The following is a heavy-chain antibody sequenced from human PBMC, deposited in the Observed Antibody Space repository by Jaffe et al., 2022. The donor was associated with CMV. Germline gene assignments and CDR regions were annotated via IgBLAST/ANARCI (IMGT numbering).Heavy chain of an antibody. CDR1: GFTFSNAW. Sequence: EVQLVESGGGLVKPGGSLRLSCAASGFTFSNAWMSWVRQAPGKGLEWVGRIKSKTDGGTTDYAAPVKGRFTISRDDSKNTLYLQMNSLKTEDTAVYYCTTDLTQLTYCSSTSCYEDAFDIWGQGTMVTVSS. CDR2: IKSKTDGGTT. V-gene: IGHV3-15*01. J-gene: IGHJ3*02. D-gene: IGHD2-2*01. CDR3: TTDLTQLTYCSSTSCYEDAFDI.